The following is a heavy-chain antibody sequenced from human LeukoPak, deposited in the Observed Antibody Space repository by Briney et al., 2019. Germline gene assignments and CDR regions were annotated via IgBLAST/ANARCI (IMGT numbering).Heavy chain of an antibody. CDR2: IYYSGST. D-gene: IGHD2-15*01. Sequence: SETLSLTCTVSGYSISSSYYWGWIRQPPGKGLEWIGSIYYSGSTYYNPSLKSRVTISVDTSKNQFSLKLSSVTAADTAVYYCVRDISGGGSIPWGLGTLVTVSS. V-gene: IGHV4-38-2*02. J-gene: IGHJ5*02. CDR1: GYSISSSYY. CDR3: VRDISGGGSIP.